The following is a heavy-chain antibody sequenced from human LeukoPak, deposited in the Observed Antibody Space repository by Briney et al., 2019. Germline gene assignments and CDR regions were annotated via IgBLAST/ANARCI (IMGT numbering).Heavy chain of an antibody. Sequence: PSETLSLTCTVSGGSISSSSYYWGWIRQPPGKGLEWIGSTYYSGSTYYNPSLKSRVTISVDTSKNQFSLKLSSVTAAGTAMYYCARQRAGGYPDYWGQGTLVTVSS. V-gene: IGHV4-39*01. CDR2: TYYSGST. CDR1: GGSISSSSYY. J-gene: IGHJ4*02. CDR3: ARQRAGGYPDY. D-gene: IGHD3-22*01.